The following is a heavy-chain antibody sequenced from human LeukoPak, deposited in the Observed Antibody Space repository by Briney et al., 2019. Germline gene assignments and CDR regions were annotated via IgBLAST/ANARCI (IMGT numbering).Heavy chain of an antibody. CDR2: LSPFSGDT. CDR1: GYTFSSYG. D-gene: IGHD2-15*01. V-gene: IGHV1-18*01. CDR3: ARVAESGWFFQN. Sequence: ASVKVSCKTSGYTFSSYGISWVRQARGQGLEWVAMLSPFSGDTSSAQSLQGRVTVTKDTSTSTAYMELRSLRSDDTAVYYCARVAESGWFFQNWGQGILVTVSS. J-gene: IGHJ1*01.